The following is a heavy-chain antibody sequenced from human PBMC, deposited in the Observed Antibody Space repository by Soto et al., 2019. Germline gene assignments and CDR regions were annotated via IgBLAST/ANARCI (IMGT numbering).Heavy chain of an antibody. D-gene: IGHD3-3*01. J-gene: IGHJ4*02. V-gene: IGHV3-21*01. CDR1: GFTFSSYS. Sequence: GGSLRLSCAASGFTFSSYSMNWVRQAPGKGLEWVSSISSSSSYIYYADSVKGRFTISRDNAKSSLYLQMNSLRAEDTAVYYCARDRLDYDFWSGYYNYFDYWGQGTLVTVSS. CDR2: ISSSSSYI. CDR3: ARDRLDYDFWSGYYNYFDY.